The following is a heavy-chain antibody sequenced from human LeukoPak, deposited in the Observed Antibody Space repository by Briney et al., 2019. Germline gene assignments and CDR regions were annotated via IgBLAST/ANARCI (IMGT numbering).Heavy chain of an antibody. D-gene: IGHD3-22*01. CDR1: GFTFSSYG. J-gene: IGHJ6*02. CDR2: ISYDGSNK. Sequence: PGGSLRLSRAASGFTFSSYGMHWVRQAPGKGLEWVAVISYDGSNKYYADSVKGRFTISRDNSKNTLYLQMNSLRAEDTAVYYCAKEGYYYDSSGYNYYNGMDVWGQGTTVTVSS. CDR3: AKEGYYYDSSGYNYYNGMDV. V-gene: IGHV3-30*18.